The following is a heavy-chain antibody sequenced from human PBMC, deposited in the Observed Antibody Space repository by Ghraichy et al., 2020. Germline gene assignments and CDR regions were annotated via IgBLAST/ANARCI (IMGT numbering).Heavy chain of an antibody. CDR1: GFTVSSNY. CDR3: ARSQWEENWNDESYYYYMDV. D-gene: IGHD1-1*01. V-gene: IGHV3-53*04. CDR2: IYSGGST. Sequence: GGSLRLSCAASGFTVSSNYMSWVRQAPGKGLEWVSVIYSGGSTYYADSVKGRFTISRHNSKNTLYLQMNSLRAEDTAVYYCARSQWEENWNDESYYYYMDVWGKGTTVTVSS. J-gene: IGHJ6*03.